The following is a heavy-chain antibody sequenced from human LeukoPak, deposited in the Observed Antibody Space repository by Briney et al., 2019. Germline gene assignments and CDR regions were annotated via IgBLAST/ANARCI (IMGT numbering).Heavy chain of an antibody. CDR1: GGSISSGGYY. CDR3: ARGFAGSSTSYAYPFGH. D-gene: IGHD2-2*01. V-gene: IGHV4-31*03. Sequence: PSETLSLTCTVSGGSISSGGYYWSWIRQHPGKGLEWIGYIYYSGSTYYNPSLKSRITISVDTSKNQFSLKLSSVTAADTAVYYCARGFAGSSTSYAYPFGHWGQGTLVTVSS. J-gene: IGHJ5*02. CDR2: IYYSGST.